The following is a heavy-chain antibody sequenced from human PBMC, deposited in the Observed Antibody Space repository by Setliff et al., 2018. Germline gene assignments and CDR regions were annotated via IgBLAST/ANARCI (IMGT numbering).Heavy chain of an antibody. CDR1: GGSVSSTSHY. CDR2: VYYSGYT. CDR3: RYWSGYYNNDY. J-gene: IGHJ4*02. Sequence: SETLSLTCTVSGGSVSSTSHYWGWIRQAPGKGMEWIGSVYYSGYTYSKPSLQSRVSMSVDASKNQFSLKLYSVTAADTAVYYCRYWSGYYNNDYWGQGTLVTAPQ. D-gene: IGHD3-3*01. V-gene: IGHV4-39*07.